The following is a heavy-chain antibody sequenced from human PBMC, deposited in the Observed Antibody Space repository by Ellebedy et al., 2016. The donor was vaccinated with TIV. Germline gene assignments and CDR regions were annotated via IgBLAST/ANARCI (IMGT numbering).Heavy chain of an antibody. J-gene: IGHJ6*02. Sequence: SVKVSCXASGGTFISYAISWVRQAPGQGLEWMGGIIPIFRKATYAQNFQGRVTITADESTSTAYMDLNSLISEDTAVYYCGLTASRYLSLDDMEYYYGMDVWGQGTTVTVSS. CDR1: GGTFISYA. D-gene: IGHD3-22*01. CDR2: IIPIFRKA. V-gene: IGHV1-69*13. CDR3: GLTASRYLSLDDMEYYYGMDV.